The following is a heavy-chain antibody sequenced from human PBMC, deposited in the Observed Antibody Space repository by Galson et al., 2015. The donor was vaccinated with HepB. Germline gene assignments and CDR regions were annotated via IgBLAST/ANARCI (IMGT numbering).Heavy chain of an antibody. V-gene: IGHV1-18*04. CDR2: ISAYSGNT. CDR1: GYTFTSYG. Sequence: SVKVSCKASGYTFTSYGISWVRQAPGQGLEWMGWISAYSGNTNYAQKLQGRVTMTTDTSTSTAYMELRSLRSDDTAVYYCARDLSQVQVGATRWDHDAFDIWGQGTMVTVSS. D-gene: IGHD1-26*01. J-gene: IGHJ3*02. CDR3: ARDLSQVQVGATRWDHDAFDI.